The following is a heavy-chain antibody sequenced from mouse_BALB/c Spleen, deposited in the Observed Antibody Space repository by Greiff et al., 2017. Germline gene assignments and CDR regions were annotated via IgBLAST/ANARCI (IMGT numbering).Heavy chain of an antibody. CDR2: ISNLAYSI. D-gene: IGHD2-3*01. V-gene: IGHV5-15*02. Sequence: EVQLVESGGGLVQPGGSRKLSCAASGFTFSDYGMAWVRQAPGKGPEWVAFISNLAYSIYYADTVTGRFTISRENAKNTLYLEMSSLRSEDTAMYYCAREGYCTKAMDYWGQGTSVTVSS. CDR1: GFTFSDYG. CDR3: AREGYCTKAMDY. J-gene: IGHJ4*01.